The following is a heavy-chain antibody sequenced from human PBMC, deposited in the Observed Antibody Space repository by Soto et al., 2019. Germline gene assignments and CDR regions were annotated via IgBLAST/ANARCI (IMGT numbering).Heavy chain of an antibody. D-gene: IGHD6-6*01. CDR2: IDPSGDYT. CDR1: GYTFTRHE. CDR3: ASVDSTASWNS. V-gene: IGHV1-46*01. Sequence: QVRLEQSAPEMKKPGASVKVSCKASGYTFTRHEIHWVRQAPGQGPEWMGLIDPSGDYTTYARKFQGRVTLTSDTSTTTLYMELRSLRSEDTAMYYCASVDSTASWNSWGQGTLVTVSS. J-gene: IGHJ4*02.